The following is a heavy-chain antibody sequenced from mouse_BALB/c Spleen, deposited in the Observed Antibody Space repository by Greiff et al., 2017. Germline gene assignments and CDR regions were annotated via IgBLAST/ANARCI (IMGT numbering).Heavy chain of an antibody. Sequence: DVMLVESGGDLVKPGGSLKLSCAASGFTFSSYGMSWVRQTPDKRLEWVATISSGGSYTYYPDSVKGRFTISRDNAKNTLYLQMSSLKSEDTAMYYCARAGGTMITALAYWGQGTLVTVSA. D-gene: IGHD2-4*01. V-gene: IGHV5-6*02. CDR2: ISSGGSYT. CDR1: GFTFSSYG. J-gene: IGHJ3*01. CDR3: ARAGGTMITALAY.